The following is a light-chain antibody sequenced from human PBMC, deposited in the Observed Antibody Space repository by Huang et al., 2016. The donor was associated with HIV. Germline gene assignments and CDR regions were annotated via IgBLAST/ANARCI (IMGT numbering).Light chain of an antibody. CDR3: QQYYHNPLT. Sequence: DIVMTQSPDSLAVSLGERATINCRSSQSLFFSSNKRSYLGWYKKKPGQPPKLVISWASARESGVPDRFSGSGSETHFTLTISSLQAEDVAVYYCQQYYHNPLTFGGGTKVEI. J-gene: IGKJ4*01. V-gene: IGKV4-1*01. CDR1: QSLFFSSNKRSY. CDR2: WAS.